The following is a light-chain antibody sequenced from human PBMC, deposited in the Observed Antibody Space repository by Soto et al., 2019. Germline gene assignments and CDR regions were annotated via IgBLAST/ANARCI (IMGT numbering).Light chain of an antibody. V-gene: IGKV1-6*02. CDR2: AAS. Sequence: AVEMTQSQSSLSASVGDRVTITCRASQGITDDLNWYQQKPGKAPKLLIYAASSSQTGVPPRFSGSGSGTDFILTISSLQPEDFATYYCQQDHSYPFTFGGGTKVDIK. CDR1: QGITDD. CDR3: QQDHSYPFT. J-gene: IGKJ4*01.